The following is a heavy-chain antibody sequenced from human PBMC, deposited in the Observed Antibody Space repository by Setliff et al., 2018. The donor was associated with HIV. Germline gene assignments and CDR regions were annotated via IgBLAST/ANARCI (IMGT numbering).Heavy chain of an antibody. CDR3: AKGAGFYGDYTFDY. CDR1: GASITSHY. V-gene: IGHV4-59*11. CDR2: IYSTGST. Sequence: PSETLSLTCTVSGASITSHYWSWIRQSPGRELEWIGYIYSTGSTNYSPSLQSRVSISMDASKNKFSLKLTSVTSADTAVYYCAKGAGFYGDYTFDYWGQGNLVTVSS. J-gene: IGHJ4*02. D-gene: IGHD4-17*01.